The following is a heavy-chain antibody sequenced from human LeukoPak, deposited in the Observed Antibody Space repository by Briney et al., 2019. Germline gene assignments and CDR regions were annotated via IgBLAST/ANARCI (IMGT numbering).Heavy chain of an antibody. D-gene: IGHD2-2*01. J-gene: IGHJ4*02. CDR3: AKAYCSSTSCYIDY. V-gene: IGHV3-30*02. CDR2: IRYDGSNK. Sequence: GRSLRLSCAASGFTFSSYGMHWVRQAPGKGLEWVAFIRYDGSNKYYADSVKGRFTISRDNSKNTLYLQMNSLRAEDTAVYYCAKAYCSSTSCYIDYWGQGTLVTVSS. CDR1: GFTFSSYG.